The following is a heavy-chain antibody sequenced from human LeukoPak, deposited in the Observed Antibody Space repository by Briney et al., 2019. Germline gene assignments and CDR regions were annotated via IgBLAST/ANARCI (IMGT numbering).Heavy chain of an antibody. J-gene: IGHJ4*02. D-gene: IGHD6-19*01. CDR3: ARTGTYNSGSF. Sequence: PGGSLRLSCAASGFTFSDYWMHWVRQAPGKGLVWVSRISRDGTYTTYADSVKGRFTISRDNAKSTVYLQMNSLRAEDTAVYYCARTGTYNSGSFWGQGTLVTVSS. V-gene: IGHV3-74*01. CDR2: ISRDGTYT. CDR1: GFTFSDYW.